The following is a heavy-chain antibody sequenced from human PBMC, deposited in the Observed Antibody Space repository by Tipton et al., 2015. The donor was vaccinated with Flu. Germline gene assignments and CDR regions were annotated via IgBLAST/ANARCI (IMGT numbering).Heavy chain of an antibody. J-gene: IGHJ3*02. CDR2: IYSDGTT. D-gene: IGHD1-1*01. Sequence: GSLRLSCAASGFTVSSNYVSWVRQAPGEGLEWVSIIYSDGTTYYADSVKGRFTISRDNAKNTLYLQMNSLRVEDTAVYYCARPGGGNDVAFDIWGQGTMVTVSS. CDR1: GFTVSSNY. V-gene: IGHV3-66*04. CDR3: ARPGGGNDVAFDI.